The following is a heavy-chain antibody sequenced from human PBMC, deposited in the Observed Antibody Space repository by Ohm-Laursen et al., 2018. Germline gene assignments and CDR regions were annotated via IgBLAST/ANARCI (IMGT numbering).Heavy chain of an antibody. J-gene: IGHJ4*02. D-gene: IGHD3-22*01. CDR2: IYYSGST. Sequence: SETLSLTCPVSGGSINNYYWSWIRQPPGKGLEWIGYIYYSGSTNYNPSLKSRVTISVDTSKNQFSLELSSVTAADTAVYYCARADFDSSGYSGFDCWGQGTLVTASS. CDR1: GGSINNYY. V-gene: IGHV4-59*01. CDR3: ARADFDSSGYSGFDC.